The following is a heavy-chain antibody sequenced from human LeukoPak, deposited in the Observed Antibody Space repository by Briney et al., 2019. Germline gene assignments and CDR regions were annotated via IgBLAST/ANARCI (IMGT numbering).Heavy chain of an antibody. CDR3: ARDWTYYDSSGYYP. CDR1: GGSISSSSYY. D-gene: IGHD3-22*01. Sequence: PSETLSLTCTVSGGSISSSSYYWGWIRQPPGKGLEWIGSIYYSGSTYYNPSLKSRVTISVDTSKNQFSLKLSSVTAADTAVYYCARDWTYYDSSGYYPWGQGTLVTVSS. V-gene: IGHV4-39*07. CDR2: IYYSGST. J-gene: IGHJ5*02.